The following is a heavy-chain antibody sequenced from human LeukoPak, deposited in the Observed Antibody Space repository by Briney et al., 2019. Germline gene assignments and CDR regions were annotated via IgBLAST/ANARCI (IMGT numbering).Heavy chain of an antibody. V-gene: IGHV3-48*03. CDR2: ISSSGSAI. CDR1: GFTFSSYE. CDR3: ARQMVRGVIGQN. Sequence: GGSLRLSCAASGFTFSSYEMNWVRQAPGKGLEWVSYISSSGSAIYYADSVKGRFTISRDNAKNSLYLQMNSLRAEDTAVYYCARQMVRGVIGQNWGQGTLVTVSS. J-gene: IGHJ4*02. D-gene: IGHD3-10*01.